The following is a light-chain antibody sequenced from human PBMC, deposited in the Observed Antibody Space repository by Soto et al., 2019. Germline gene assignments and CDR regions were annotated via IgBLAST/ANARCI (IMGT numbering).Light chain of an antibody. V-gene: IGKV3-20*01. J-gene: IGKJ2*01. Sequence: EVVLTQSPGTLSLSPGERATLSCRASQSVSGSYLTWYQQQPGRAPRRLIFGASSRASGTPDRFSGSGSGTDFTLTISRLEPEDFAVYYCQQYDTSSYTFGQGTKLEIK. CDR3: QQYDTSSYT. CDR2: GAS. CDR1: QSVSGSY.